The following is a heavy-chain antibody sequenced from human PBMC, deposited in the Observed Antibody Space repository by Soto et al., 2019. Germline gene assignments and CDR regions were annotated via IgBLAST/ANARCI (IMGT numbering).Heavy chain of an antibody. CDR3: ARDSIRYYMDV. CDR1: GGSISSGGYY. CDR2: IYYSGST. D-gene: IGHD3-9*01. J-gene: IGHJ6*03. V-gene: IGHV4-31*03. Sequence: SETLSLTCTVSGGSISSGGYYWSWIRQHPGKGLEWIGYIYYSGSTYYNPSLKSRVTISVDTSKNQFSLKLSSVTAADTAVYYCARDSIRYYMDVWGKGTTVTVSS.